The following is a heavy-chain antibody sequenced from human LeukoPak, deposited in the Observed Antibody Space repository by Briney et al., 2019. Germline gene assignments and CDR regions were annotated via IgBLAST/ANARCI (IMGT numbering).Heavy chain of an antibody. Sequence: GGSLRLSCAASGFTFSSYGMHWVRQAPGKGLEWVAFIRYDGSNKYYADSVKGRFTISRDNSKNTLYLQMNSLRAEDTAVYYCARGRAWEYETGTSGYWGQGTLVTVSS. D-gene: IGHD1-1*01. CDR3: ARGRAWEYETGTSGY. J-gene: IGHJ4*02. CDR1: GFTFSSYG. V-gene: IGHV3-30*02. CDR2: IRYDGSNK.